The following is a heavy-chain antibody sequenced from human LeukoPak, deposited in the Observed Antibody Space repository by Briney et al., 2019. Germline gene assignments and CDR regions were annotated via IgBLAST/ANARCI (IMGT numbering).Heavy chain of an antibody. D-gene: IGHD4-17*01. CDR3: ARVPHFGDYGWFDP. CDR2: ISSTGST. Sequence: SETPSLTCTVSGGSISSGGHYWSWIRQPAGKGLEYLGRISSTGSTNYNPSLRSRVTISADTSKNQFSLKLSSVTAADTAVYYCARVPHFGDYGWFDPWGQGTLVTVSS. J-gene: IGHJ5*02. V-gene: IGHV4-61*02. CDR1: GGSISSGGHY.